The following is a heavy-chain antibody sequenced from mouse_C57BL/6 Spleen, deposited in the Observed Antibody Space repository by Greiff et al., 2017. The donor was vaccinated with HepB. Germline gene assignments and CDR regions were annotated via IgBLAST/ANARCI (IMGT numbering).Heavy chain of an antibody. V-gene: IGHV1-82*01. CDR2: IYPGDGDT. D-gene: IGHD4-1*01. Sequence: QVQLKESGPELVKPGASVKISCKASGYAFSSSWMNWVKQRPGKGLEWIGRIYPGDGDTNYNGKFKGKATLTADKSSSTAYMQLSSLTSEDSAVYCCASVTGDYWGQGTTLTVSS. CDR3: ASVTGDY. CDR1: GYAFSSSW. J-gene: IGHJ2*01.